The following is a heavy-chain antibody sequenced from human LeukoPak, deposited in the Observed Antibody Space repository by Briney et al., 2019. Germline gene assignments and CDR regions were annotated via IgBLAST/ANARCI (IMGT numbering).Heavy chain of an antibody. D-gene: IGHD2-2*01. J-gene: IGHJ4*02. CDR3: AKGRRYCSSTSCYGDFGY. Sequence: GGSLRLSCAASGFTFSSYEMNWVRQAPGKGLEWVSYISSSGSTIYYADSVKGRFTISRDNSKNSLYLQMNSLRAEDTALYYCAKGRRYCSSTSCYGDFGYWGQGTLVTVSS. V-gene: IGHV3-48*03. CDR1: GFTFSSYE. CDR2: ISSSGSTI.